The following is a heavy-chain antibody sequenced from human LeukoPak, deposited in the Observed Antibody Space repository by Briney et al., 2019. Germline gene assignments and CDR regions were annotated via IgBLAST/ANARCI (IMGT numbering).Heavy chain of an antibody. Sequence: ASVKVSCKASGGTLSTYAISWVRQAPGQGPQWMGGVIPMFGTVRYAQKFQGRVTITADDSTSTAYMELSSLRFEDTAVYYCASRGGVTQENDYYYFAMDVWGQGTTVTVSS. J-gene: IGHJ6*02. CDR1: GGTLSTYA. D-gene: IGHD2-21*02. V-gene: IGHV1-69*13. CDR3: ASRGGVTQENDYYYFAMDV. CDR2: VIPMFGTV.